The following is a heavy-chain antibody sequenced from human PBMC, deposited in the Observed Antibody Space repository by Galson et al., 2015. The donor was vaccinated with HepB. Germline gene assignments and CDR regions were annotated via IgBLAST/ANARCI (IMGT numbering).Heavy chain of an antibody. J-gene: IGHJ3*02. Sequence: SETLSLTCGVSGGSISSDNWWSWVRQPPGKGLEWIGEIYHSGSTTYNPSLKGRVTISVDKSKNQFSLRLSSVTAADTAVYYCARDEDYGGNSRTFHIWGRGTMVTVSS. CDR3: ARDEDYGGNSRTFHI. CDR2: IYHSGST. D-gene: IGHD4-23*01. CDR1: GGSISSDNW. V-gene: IGHV4-4*02.